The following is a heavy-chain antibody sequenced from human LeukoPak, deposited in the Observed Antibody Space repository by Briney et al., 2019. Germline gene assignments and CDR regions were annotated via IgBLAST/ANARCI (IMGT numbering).Heavy chain of an antibody. J-gene: IGHJ3*02. CDR3: ASQPGLRGAFDI. V-gene: IGHV4-59*01. CDR1: GGSISSDY. Sequence: SETLSLTCTVSGGSISSDYWSWIRQPPGKGLEWIGYIYYSGSTNYNPSLKSRVTISVDTSKNQFSLKLSSVTAADTAVYYCASQPGLRGAFDIWGQGTMVTVSS. CDR2: IYYSGST. D-gene: IGHD2-2*01.